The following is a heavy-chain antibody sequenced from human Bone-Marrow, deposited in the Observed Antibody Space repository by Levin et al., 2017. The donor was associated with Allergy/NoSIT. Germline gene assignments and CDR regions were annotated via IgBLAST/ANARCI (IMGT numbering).Heavy chain of an antibody. D-gene: IGHD3-10*01. J-gene: IGHJ6*03. CDR2: ISYSGST. Sequence: SQTLSLPCTVSCGSIRSGAYFWSWIRHHPGKGLEYLGYISYSGSTYYNPSLQSRLTMSVDTSKNQFSLRLRSVTAADTAVYYCARDKPGTYFPYYMDVWGKGTTVTVSS. CDR3: ARDKPGTYFPYYMDV. V-gene: IGHV4-31*03. CDR1: CGSIRSGAYF.